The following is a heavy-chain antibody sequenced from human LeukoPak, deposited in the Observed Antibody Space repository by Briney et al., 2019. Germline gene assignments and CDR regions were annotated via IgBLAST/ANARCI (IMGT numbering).Heavy chain of an antibody. V-gene: IGHV3-7*03. CDR2: INSDGSEG. CDR3: ARSSYSSSSSV. CDR1: GFTFSGFW. J-gene: IGHJ3*01. Sequence: GGSLRLSCAVSGFTFSGFWMSWSRQAPGKGLEWVASINSDGSEGYYADVVKGRFTISRDNAKNSLYLQIYSLRAEDTAVYYCARSSYSSSSSVWGRGTMVTVSS. D-gene: IGHD6-6*01.